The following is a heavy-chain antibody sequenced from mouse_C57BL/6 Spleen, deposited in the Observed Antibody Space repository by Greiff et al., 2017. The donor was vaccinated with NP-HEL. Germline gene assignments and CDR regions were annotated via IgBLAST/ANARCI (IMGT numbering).Heavy chain of an antibody. CDR3: ARGDGYYRLDY. V-gene: IGHV1-82*01. D-gene: IGHD2-3*01. CDR2: IYPGDGDT. Sequence: VQLQQSGPELVKPGASVKISCKASGYAFSSSWMNWVKQRPGKGLEWIGRIYPGDGDTNYNGKFKGKATLTADKSSSTAYMQLSSLTSEDSAVYCCARGDGYYRLDYWGQGTTLTVSS. CDR1: GYAFSSSW. J-gene: IGHJ2*01.